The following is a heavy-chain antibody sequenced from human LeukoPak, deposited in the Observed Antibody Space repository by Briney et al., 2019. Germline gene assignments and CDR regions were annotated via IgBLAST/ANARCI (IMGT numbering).Heavy chain of an antibody. Sequence: GGSLRLSCAASGFTFSSYGMHWVRQAPGKGLEWVAFIRYDGSNKYYADSVKGRFTISRDNSKNTLYLQMNSLRAEDTAVYYCAKAESMVRGVIIKEGFDYWGQGTLVTVSS. V-gene: IGHV3-30*02. CDR1: GFTFSSYG. CDR2: IRYDGSNK. CDR3: AKAESMVRGVIIKEGFDY. J-gene: IGHJ4*02. D-gene: IGHD3-10*01.